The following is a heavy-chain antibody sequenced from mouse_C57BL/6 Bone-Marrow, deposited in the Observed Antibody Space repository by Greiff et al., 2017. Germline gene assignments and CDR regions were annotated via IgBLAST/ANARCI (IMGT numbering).Heavy chain of an antibody. D-gene: IGHD1-1*01. CDR3: ARDYGSSYWYFDV. J-gene: IGHJ1*03. CDR1: GYTFTSCD. CDR2: IYPRDGST. Sequence: VQRVESGPELVKPGASVKLSCKASGYTFTSCDINWVKQRPGQGLEWIGWIYPRDGSTKYNEKFKGKATLTVDTSSSTAYMELHSLTSEDSAVYFCARDYGSSYWYFDVWGTGTTVTVSS. V-gene: IGHV1-85*01.